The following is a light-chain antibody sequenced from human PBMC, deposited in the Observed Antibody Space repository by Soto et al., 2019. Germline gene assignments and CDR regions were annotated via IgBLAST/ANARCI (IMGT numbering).Light chain of an antibody. V-gene: IGLV4-69*01. J-gene: IGLJ1*01. CDR3: QTWGSDIDV. CDR2: VNFRGSQ. Sequence: QLVLTQPPSASASLGASVTLKCTVTGGHINYAIAWHQQYPGKGPRYLMTVNFRGSQNKGAGIPDRFSGSSSGAERYLTISTLQSVDEAVYSCQTWGSDIDVFGPGTKVTVL. CDR1: GGHINYA.